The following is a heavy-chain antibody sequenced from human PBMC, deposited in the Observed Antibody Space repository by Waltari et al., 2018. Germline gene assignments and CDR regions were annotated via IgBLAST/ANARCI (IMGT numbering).Heavy chain of an antibody. D-gene: IGHD3-10*01. Sequence: EVQMIESGGGLVQPGGSLRLSCASSGFSFSNYWMSWVRLAPGKGLGWVANRDQDADKKYYLDSVRGRFTISRDNTKNSLYLQMNSLRADDTAVYYCATDGNYFAFWGQGTLVTVSS. J-gene: IGHJ4*02. V-gene: IGHV3-7*03. CDR2: RDQDADKK. CDR3: ATDGNYFAF. CDR1: GFSFSNYW.